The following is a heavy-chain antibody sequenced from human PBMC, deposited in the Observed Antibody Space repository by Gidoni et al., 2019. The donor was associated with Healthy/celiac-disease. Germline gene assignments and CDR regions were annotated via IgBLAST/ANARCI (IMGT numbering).Heavy chain of an antibody. CDR1: GGSTSSYY. V-gene: IGHV4-59*01. CDR3: ARLSRNACMDY. D-gene: IGHD2-8*01. CDR2: IYYSGSN. Sequence: QVQLQESGPGLVKPSETLSLTCPVSGGSTSSYYWSWIRQPPGKGLEWIGYIYYSGSNNYNPSLKSRVTISVDTSKNQFSLKLSSVTAADTAVYYCARLSRNACMDYWGQGTLVTVSS. J-gene: IGHJ4*02.